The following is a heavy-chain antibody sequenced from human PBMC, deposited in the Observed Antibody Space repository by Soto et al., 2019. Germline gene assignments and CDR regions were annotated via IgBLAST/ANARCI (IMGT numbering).Heavy chain of an antibody. V-gene: IGHV3-74*01. CDR2: INSDGSST. CDR3: AEGGSYSPFDY. J-gene: IGHJ4*02. D-gene: IGHD1-26*01. CDR1: GFTFSSYW. Sequence: HPGGSLRLSCAASGFTFSSYWMHWVRQAPGKGLVWVSRINSDGSSTSYADSVKGRFTISRDNAKNTLYLQMNSLRAEDTAVYYCAEGGSYSPFDYWGQGTLVTVSS.